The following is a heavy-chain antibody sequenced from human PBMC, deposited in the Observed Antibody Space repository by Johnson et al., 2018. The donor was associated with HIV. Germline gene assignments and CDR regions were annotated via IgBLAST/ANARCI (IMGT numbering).Heavy chain of an antibody. CDR2: IRSKAYGGTT. D-gene: IGHD4-17*01. J-gene: IGHJ3*02. CDR1: GFTFGDYA. Sequence: EVQLVESGGGVVRPGGSLRLSCAASGFTFGDYAMSWVRQAPGKGLEWVGFIRSKAYGGTTEYAASVKGRFTISRDDSKSIAYLQMNSLKTEDTAVYYCTTAVDGAPDAFDIWGQGTMVTVSS. CDR3: TTAVDGAPDAFDI. V-gene: IGHV3-49*04.